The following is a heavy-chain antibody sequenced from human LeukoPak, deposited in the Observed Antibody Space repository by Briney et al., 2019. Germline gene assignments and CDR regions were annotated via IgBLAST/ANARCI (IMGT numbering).Heavy chain of an antibody. CDR1: GGSISSGGYY. J-gene: IGHJ4*02. CDR3: ARVVGNLAYCGGDCFPAFDY. D-gene: IGHD2-21*02. Sequence: SETLSLTCTVSGGSISSGGYYWSWIRQHPGKGLEWIGYIYYSGSTYYNPSLKSRVTISVDTSKNQFSLKLSSVTAADTAVYYCARVVGNLAYCGGDCFPAFDYWGQETLVT. CDR2: IYYSGST. V-gene: IGHV4-31*03.